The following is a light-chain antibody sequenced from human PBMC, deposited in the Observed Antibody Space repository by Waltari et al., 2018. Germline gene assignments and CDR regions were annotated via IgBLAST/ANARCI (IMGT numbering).Light chain of an antibody. V-gene: IGKV1-39*01. CDR2: AVS. J-gene: IGKJ1*01. CDR1: QNINIY. Sequence: DIQITQSPSSLSASVGDGVTITCRASQNINIYLNWYHQKPEKAPKLLINAVSSLQGGVPTRFSGSGSGTEFTLTIRGLQPEDFGTYYCQQTHSTPPTVGQGTKVEIK. CDR3: QQTHSTPPT.